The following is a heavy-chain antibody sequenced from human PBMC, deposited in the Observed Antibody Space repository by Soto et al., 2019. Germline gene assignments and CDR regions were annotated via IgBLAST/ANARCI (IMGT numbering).Heavy chain of an antibody. J-gene: IGHJ6*04. CDR2: LSGSGGTT. CDR3: ARYSITTVGGLRYGMDV. CDR1: GFTFSTYA. Sequence: EVQLLESGGGLVQPGGSLRLSCAASGFTFSTYAMSWVRQAQGKGLEWVSTLSGSGGTTYYADSVKGRFTISRDNSQNTLYLQRNSLRAEDTAVYFCARYSITTVGGLRYGMDVWGEGTTVTVSS. D-gene: IGHD3-10*01. V-gene: IGHV3-23*01.